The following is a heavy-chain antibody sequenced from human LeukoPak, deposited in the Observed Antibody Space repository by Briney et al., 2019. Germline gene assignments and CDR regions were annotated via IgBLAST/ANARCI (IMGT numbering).Heavy chain of an antibody. D-gene: IGHD2-2*01. CDR3: ARSGYCSSTSCYSHIYYYYGMDV. Sequence: SETLSLTCTVSGGSISSYYWSWIRQPAGKGLEWIGRIYTSGSTNYNPSLKSRVTISVDTSKNQFSLKLSSVTAADTAVYYCARSGYCSSTSCYSHIYYYYGMDVWGQGTTVTVSS. CDR1: GGSISSYY. CDR2: IYTSGST. J-gene: IGHJ6*02. V-gene: IGHV4-4*07.